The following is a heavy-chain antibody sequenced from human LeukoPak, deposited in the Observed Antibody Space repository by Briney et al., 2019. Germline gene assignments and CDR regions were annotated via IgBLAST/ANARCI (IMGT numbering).Heavy chain of an antibody. J-gene: IGHJ5*02. CDR2: IYHSRST. V-gene: IGHV4-30-2*01. D-gene: IGHD5-18*01. CDR3: AREVEDTASRWFDP. Sequence: SETLSLTCTVSGGSISSGGYYWSWIRQPPGKGLEWIGYIYHSRSTYYNPSLKSRVTISVDRSKNQFSLKLSSVTAADTAVYYCAREVEDTASRWFDPWGQGTLVTVSS. CDR1: GGSISSGGYY.